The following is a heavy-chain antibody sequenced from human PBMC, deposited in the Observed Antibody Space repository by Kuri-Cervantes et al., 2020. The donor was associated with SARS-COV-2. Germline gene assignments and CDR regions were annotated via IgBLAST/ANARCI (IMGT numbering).Heavy chain of an antibody. CDR2: ISYDGSNK. CDR3: ARGADFWSGLFYYYYYCMDV. Sequence: GESLKISCAASGFTFSSYAMHWVRQAPGKGLEWVAVISYDGSNKYYADSVKGRFTISRDNSKNTLYLQMNSLRAEDTAVYYCARGADFWSGLFYYYYYCMDVWGKGTTVTVSS. CDR1: GFTFSSYA. J-gene: IGHJ6*03. V-gene: IGHV3-30-3*01. D-gene: IGHD3-3*01.